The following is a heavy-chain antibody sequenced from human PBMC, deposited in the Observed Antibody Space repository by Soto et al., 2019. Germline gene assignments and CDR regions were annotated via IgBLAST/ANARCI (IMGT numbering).Heavy chain of an antibody. V-gene: IGHV4-4*02. J-gene: IGHJ6*02. CDR2: IYHSGST. Sequence: SETLALTCAVSVCSISIINVWCWVRQPPVTGLECIVEIYHSGSTNYNPSLKSRVTISVDKSKNQFTLKLCSVTAADTAVYYCARIYDSSGGWYYYYGMDVWGQGTTVTVSS. D-gene: IGHD3-22*01. CDR3: ARIYDSSGGWYYYYGMDV. CDR1: VCSISIINV.